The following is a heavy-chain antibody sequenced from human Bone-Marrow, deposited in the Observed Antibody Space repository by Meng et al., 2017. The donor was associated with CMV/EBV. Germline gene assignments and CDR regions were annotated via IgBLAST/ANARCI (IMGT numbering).Heavy chain of an antibody. Sequence: SETLSLTCAVYGGSFSSYYWSWIRQSPGKGLEWIGEINHSGSTNYNPSLKSRATISVDTSKNQFSLKLSSVTAADTAVYYCARNYDILTGLDHWFDPWGQGNLVPVSS. J-gene: IGHJ5*02. V-gene: IGHV4-34*01. D-gene: IGHD3-9*01. CDR2: INHSGST. CDR3: ARNYDILTGLDHWFDP. CDR1: GGSFSSYY.